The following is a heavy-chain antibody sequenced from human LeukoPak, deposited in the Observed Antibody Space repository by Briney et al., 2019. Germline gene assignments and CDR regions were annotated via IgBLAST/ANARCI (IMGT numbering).Heavy chain of an antibody. Sequence: GGSLRLSCAASGFTFSSYAMSWVRQAPGKGLEWVSAISGSGGSTYYADSVKGRFTIPRDNSKNTLYLQMNSLRAEDTAVYYCAKVAPRRWDYGDYEHGYWGQGTLVTVSS. J-gene: IGHJ4*02. CDR2: ISGSGGST. CDR3: AKVAPRRWDYGDYEHGY. D-gene: IGHD4-17*01. V-gene: IGHV3-23*01. CDR1: GFTFSSYA.